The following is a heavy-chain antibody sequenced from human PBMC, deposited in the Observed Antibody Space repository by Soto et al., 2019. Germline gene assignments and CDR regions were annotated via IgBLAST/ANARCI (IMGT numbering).Heavy chain of an antibody. CDR2: MNPNSGNT. V-gene: IGHV1-8*01. Sequence: QVQLVQSGAEVKKPGASVKVSCKASGYTFTSYEINWVRQATGQGFEYLGWMNPNSGNTGYVKKFQGRVTMTRDTPMTQAYLELSCLNFENPSLNYGPRGFIYGYNSRWLAPLGPGTL. D-gene: IGHD1-20*01. CDR3: PRGFIYGYNSRWLAP. J-gene: IGHJ5*02. CDR1: GYTFTSYE.